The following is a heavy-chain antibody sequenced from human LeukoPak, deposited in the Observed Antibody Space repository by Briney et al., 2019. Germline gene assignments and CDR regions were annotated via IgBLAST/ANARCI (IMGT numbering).Heavy chain of an antibody. CDR2: IYTSGST. Sequence: PSETLSLTCTVSGGSISSYYWSWVRQPAGKGLEWIGRIYTSGSTNYNPSLKSRGTMSVDTSKNPFSLKLSSVTAADTAVYYCARDLGYCSSTSCRRDYYMDVWGKGTTVTVSS. CDR1: GGSISSYY. V-gene: IGHV4-4*07. CDR3: ARDLGYCSSTSCRRDYYMDV. D-gene: IGHD2-2*01. J-gene: IGHJ6*03.